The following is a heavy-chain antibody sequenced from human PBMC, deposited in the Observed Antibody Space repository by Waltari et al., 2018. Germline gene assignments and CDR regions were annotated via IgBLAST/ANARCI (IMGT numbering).Heavy chain of an antibody. CDR3: AREQGSIAAAGIYYYGMDV. D-gene: IGHD6-13*01. CDR1: GGTFSSYT. V-gene: IGHV1-69*08. Sequence: QVQLVQSGAEVKKPGSSVKVSCKASGGTFSSYTISWVRQAPGQGLEWMGRISPILGIANYSPKFHGRVTITADKATSTAYMELSSLRSEDTAVYYCAREQGSIAAAGIYYYGMDVWGQGTTVIVSS. J-gene: IGHJ6*02. CDR2: ISPILGIA.